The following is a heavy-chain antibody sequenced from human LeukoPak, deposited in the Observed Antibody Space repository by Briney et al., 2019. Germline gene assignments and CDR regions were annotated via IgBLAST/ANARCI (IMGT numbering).Heavy chain of an antibody. CDR1: GGTFSSYA. J-gene: IGHJ6*03. CDR2: IIPIFGTA. CDR3: AGGRSAYYYDSSGYNSYYYMDV. V-gene: IGHV1-69*05. Sequence: GASVKVSCKASGGTFSSYAISWVRQAPGQGLEWMGGIIPIFGTANYAQKFQGRVTITTDESTSTANMELSSLRSEDTAVYYCAGGRSAYYYDSSGYNSYYYMDVWGKGTTVTVSS. D-gene: IGHD3-22*01.